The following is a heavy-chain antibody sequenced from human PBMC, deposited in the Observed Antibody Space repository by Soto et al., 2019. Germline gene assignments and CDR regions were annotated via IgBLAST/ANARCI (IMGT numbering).Heavy chain of an antibody. CDR3: TRHLTGYDMDV. J-gene: IGHJ6*02. Sequence: VGSLRLSCAASGFTFSSHSMNWVRQAPGKGLEWVSYISLNLQTIYYADSVKGRFTISRDNAKNSLYLQMNTLRAEDTAVYYCTRHLTGYDMDVWGQGTTVTVSS. CDR2: ISLNLQTI. D-gene: IGHD2-2*01. V-gene: IGHV3-48*03. CDR1: GFTFSSHS.